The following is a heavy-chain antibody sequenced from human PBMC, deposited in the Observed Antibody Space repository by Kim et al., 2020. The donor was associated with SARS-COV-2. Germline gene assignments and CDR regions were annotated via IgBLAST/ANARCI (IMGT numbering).Heavy chain of an antibody. D-gene: IGHD2-2*01. CDR1: GFTFSSYA. CDR3: AKDRGRGHLSTLSRRKNYYYALDV. V-gene: IGHV3-30*18. J-gene: IGHJ6*02. Sequence: GGSLRLSCTTSGFTFSSYAMHWVHQAPGKGLEWVAVMSDDERNEYYADSVKGRFTISRDDSKNTLFLQMKSLRPEDAAIYYCAKDRGRGHLSTLSRRKNYYYALDVWGQGTTVAVSS. CDR2: MSDDERNE.